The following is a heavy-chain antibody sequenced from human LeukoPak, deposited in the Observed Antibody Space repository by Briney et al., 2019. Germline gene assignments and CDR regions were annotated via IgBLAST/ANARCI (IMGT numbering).Heavy chain of an antibody. Sequence: MPSETLSLTCAVYGASFSGYYWSWIRPPPGKGREWMGEINHFGSTNYNPSLKSRVTISVDTSKNQFSLTLSSVTAADTAVYYCARDKGVVSWFDPWGQGILVTVSS. CDR2: INHFGST. CDR1: GASFSGYY. CDR3: ARDKGVVSWFDP. V-gene: IGHV4-34*01. D-gene: IGHD3-10*01. J-gene: IGHJ5*02.